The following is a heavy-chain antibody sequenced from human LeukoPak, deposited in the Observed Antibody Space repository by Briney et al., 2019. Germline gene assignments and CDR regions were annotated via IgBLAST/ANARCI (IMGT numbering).Heavy chain of an antibody. V-gene: IGHV1-69*13. CDR3: ALTPGGPDYYYYGMDV. D-gene: IGHD1-14*01. CDR2: IIPIFGTA. Sequence: SVKVSCKASGGTFSSYTISWVRQAPGQGLEWMGEIIPIFGTANYAQKFQGRVTITADESTGTAYMELSSLRSEDTAVYYCALTPGGPDYYYYGMDVWGQGTTVTVSS. CDR1: GGTFSSYT. J-gene: IGHJ6*02.